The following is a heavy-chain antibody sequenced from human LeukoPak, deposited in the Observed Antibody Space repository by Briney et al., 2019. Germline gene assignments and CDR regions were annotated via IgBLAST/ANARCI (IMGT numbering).Heavy chain of an antibody. Sequence: QPGGSLRLSCAASGFTFSNAWMNWVRQAPGKGLEWVGRIKSKTDGGTTDYAAPVKGRFTISRDDSKNTLFLQMNSLKTEDTAVYYCTTDFHYDSRYLLEYFQHWGQGTLVTVSS. CDR1: GFTFSNAW. CDR2: IKSKTDGGTT. D-gene: IGHD3-22*01. J-gene: IGHJ1*01. CDR3: TTDFHYDSRYLLEYFQH. V-gene: IGHV3-15*07.